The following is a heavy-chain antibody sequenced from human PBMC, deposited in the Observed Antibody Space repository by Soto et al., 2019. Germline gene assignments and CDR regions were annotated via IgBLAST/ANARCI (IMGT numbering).Heavy chain of an antibody. J-gene: IGHJ4*02. CDR2: INHSGST. Sequence: QVQLQQWGAGLLKPSETLSLTCAVYGGSCSGYYWSWIRQPPGKGLEWIGEINHSGSTNYNPSLKSRVTISVDTSKNQFSLKLSSVTAADTAGYYCARGGIAARPFDYWGQGTLVTVSS. CDR1: GGSCSGYY. CDR3: ARGGIAARPFDY. V-gene: IGHV4-34*01. D-gene: IGHD6-6*01.